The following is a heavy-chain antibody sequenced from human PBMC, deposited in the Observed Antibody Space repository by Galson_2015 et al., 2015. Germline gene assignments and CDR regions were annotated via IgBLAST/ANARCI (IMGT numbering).Heavy chain of an antibody. V-gene: IGHV1-69*01. CDR2: IIPIFGTA. D-gene: IGHD2-21*02. CDR3: ARDNCGGDCYSDYYMDV. Sequence: VKVSCKASGGTFSSYAISWVGQAPGQGLEWMGGIIPIFGTANYAQKFQGRVTITADESTSTAYMELSSLRSEDTAVYYCARDNCGGDCYSDYYMDVWGKGTTVTVSS. J-gene: IGHJ6*03. CDR1: GGTFSSYA.